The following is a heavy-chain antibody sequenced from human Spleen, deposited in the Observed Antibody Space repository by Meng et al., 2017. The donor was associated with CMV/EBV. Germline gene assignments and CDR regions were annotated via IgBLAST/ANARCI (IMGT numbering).Heavy chain of an antibody. D-gene: IGHD3-22*01. V-gene: IGHV3-30*02. J-gene: IGHJ6*02. CDR3: ASPSRGWFYGMDV. Sequence: GESLKISCAAFGFTFSSYGMHWVRLAPGKGLEWVTFINYDGSEKYYADSVKGRFAVSRDNSKNTLSVQMKRLRAEDTAVYYWASPSRGWFYGMDVWGQGTTVTVSS. CDR2: INYDGSEK. CDR1: GFTFSSYG.